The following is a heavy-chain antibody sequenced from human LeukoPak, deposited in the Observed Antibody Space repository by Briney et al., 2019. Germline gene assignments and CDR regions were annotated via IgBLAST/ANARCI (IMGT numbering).Heavy chain of an antibody. Sequence: PSETLSLTCTVSGGSISSHYWSCIRQPPGKGLEWIGYIYYSGSTNYNPSLKSRVTISVDTSKNQFSLKLSSVTAADTAVYYCARDGNWNGDYYYYYMDVWGKGTTVTVSS. J-gene: IGHJ6*03. CDR3: ARDGNWNGDYYYYYMDV. D-gene: IGHD1-1*01. CDR2: IYYSGST. CDR1: GGSISSHY. V-gene: IGHV4-59*11.